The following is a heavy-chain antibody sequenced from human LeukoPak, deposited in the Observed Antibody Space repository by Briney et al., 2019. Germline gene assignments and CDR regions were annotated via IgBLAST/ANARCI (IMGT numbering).Heavy chain of an antibody. Sequence: SETLSLTCIVSGGSISTYYWSWIRHPPGKGLEWIGYIYDSGSTNYNPSLKSRVTISVDTSENQFSLKLSSVTAADTAVYYCARGRGSYSANDYWGQGTLVTVSS. D-gene: IGHD1-26*01. J-gene: IGHJ4*02. CDR1: GGSISTYY. V-gene: IGHV4-59*01. CDR2: IYDSGST. CDR3: ARGRGSYSANDY.